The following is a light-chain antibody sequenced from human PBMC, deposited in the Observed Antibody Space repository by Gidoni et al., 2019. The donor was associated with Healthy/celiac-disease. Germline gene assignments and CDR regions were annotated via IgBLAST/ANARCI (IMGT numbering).Light chain of an antibody. CDR1: QCVSSN. V-gene: IGKV3D-15*01. J-gene: IGKJ1*01. CDR2: GAS. Sequence: EIVMTQSPATVSVSPGERATLSCRASQCVSSNLAWYQQKPGQAPRLLIYGASTRATGIPARFSGSGSGTEVTLTISSLQSEDFAVYYCQQYNNWPPVTFGQGTKVEIK. CDR3: QQYNNWPPVT.